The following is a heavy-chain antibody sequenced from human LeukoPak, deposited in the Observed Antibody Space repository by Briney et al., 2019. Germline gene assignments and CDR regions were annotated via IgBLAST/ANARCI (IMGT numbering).Heavy chain of an antibody. V-gene: IGHV1-2*02. Sequence: MGWINPDTGDTSYAQNFQGRVTLTRDTSISTVYVELSRLRSDDTAVYYCARSDSYTWSDPWGQGTLVTVSS. D-gene: IGHD2-15*01. J-gene: IGHJ5*02. CDR2: INPDTGDT. CDR3: ARSDSYTWSDP.